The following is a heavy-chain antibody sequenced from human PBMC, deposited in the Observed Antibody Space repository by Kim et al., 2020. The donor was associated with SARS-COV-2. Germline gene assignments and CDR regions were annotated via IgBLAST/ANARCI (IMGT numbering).Heavy chain of an antibody. CDR1: GGSFSGYY. D-gene: IGHD6-19*01. Sequence: SETLSLTCAVYGGSFSGYYWSWIRQPPGKGLEWIGEINHSGSTNYNPSLKSRVTISVDTSKNQFSLKLSSVTAADTAVYYCARGRSSGRRVPYAFDIWGQGTMVTVSS. V-gene: IGHV4-34*01. CDR2: INHSGST. J-gene: IGHJ3*02. CDR3: ARGRSSGRRVPYAFDI.